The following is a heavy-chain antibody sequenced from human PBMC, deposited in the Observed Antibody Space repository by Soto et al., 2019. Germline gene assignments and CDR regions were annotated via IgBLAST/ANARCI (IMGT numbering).Heavy chain of an antibody. CDR2: IHPGNGKT. Sequence: QGQLVQSGAELKTPGASVKVSCKASGYSFTNYPIHWVRQAPGQRLEWMGWIHPGNGKTEYAQRFQRRVTARRDTSASTVYMELRSLTSDDTAVYFCARSYSGAYKDCFDPWGQGTLVTVSS. CDR3: ARSYSGAYKDCFDP. V-gene: IGHV1-3*01. CDR1: GYSFTNYP. D-gene: IGHD1-26*01. J-gene: IGHJ5*02.